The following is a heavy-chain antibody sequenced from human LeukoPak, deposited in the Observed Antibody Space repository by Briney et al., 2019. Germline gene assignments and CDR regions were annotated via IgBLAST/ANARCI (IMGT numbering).Heavy chain of an antibody. Sequence: SQTLSLTCTVSGYSISRGYYWGWIRQPPGKGLEWIGRLYHSGSTYYNTSLKSRVTTSVDTSKNQFSLSLRFVTAADTALYYCARVVSSSWSYYFDYWGQGTLVTVSS. CDR1: GYSISRGYY. CDR3: ARVVSSSWSYYFDY. V-gene: IGHV4-38-2*02. CDR2: LYHSGST. J-gene: IGHJ4*02. D-gene: IGHD6-13*01.